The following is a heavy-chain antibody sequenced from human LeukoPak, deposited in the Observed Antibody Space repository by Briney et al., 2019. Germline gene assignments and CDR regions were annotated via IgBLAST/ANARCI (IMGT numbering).Heavy chain of an antibody. Sequence: PGGSLRLSCAASGFTFSNYAMIWVRQAPGKGLEWVSGINWNGGSVGYADSVKGRFTISRDNAKNSLYLQMNSLRAEDTALYYCARGSGYYYDSSGYYEDYWGQGTLVTVSS. CDR3: ARGSGYYYDSSGYYEDY. V-gene: IGHV3-20*04. D-gene: IGHD3-22*01. J-gene: IGHJ4*02. CDR2: INWNGGSV. CDR1: GFTFSNYA.